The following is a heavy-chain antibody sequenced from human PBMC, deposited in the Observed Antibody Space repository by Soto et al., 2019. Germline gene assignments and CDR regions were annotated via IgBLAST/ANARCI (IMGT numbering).Heavy chain of an antibody. D-gene: IGHD4-17*01. J-gene: IGHJ3*02. Sequence: KESVPTLVKPTQTLTLTCTFSGFSLNTSGVGVGWVRQPPGRALEWLAVIYWTDDKRYSPSLKSRLSITKDTSKNQVVLTMTNMDPMDTAIFFCAHKLPVTTSAFDIWGQGTMVTVSS. CDR2: IYWTDDK. V-gene: IGHV2-5*01. CDR1: GFSLNTSGVG. CDR3: AHKLPVTTSAFDI.